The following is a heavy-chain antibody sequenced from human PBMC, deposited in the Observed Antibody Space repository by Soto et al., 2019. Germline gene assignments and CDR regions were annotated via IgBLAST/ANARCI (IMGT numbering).Heavy chain of an antibody. J-gene: IGHJ4*02. CDR2: ISSSSSYI. D-gene: IGHD5-18*01. CDR1: GFNFSSYS. CDR3: ASDISDTAMDENFDY. Sequence: EVQLVESGGGLVKPGGSLRLSCAASGFNFSSYSMNWVRQAPGKGLEWVSSISSSSSYIYYADSVKGRFTIARDNAKNSLYLQMNSLRAKDTAVYYCASDISDTAMDENFDYWGQGTLVTVSS. V-gene: IGHV3-21*01.